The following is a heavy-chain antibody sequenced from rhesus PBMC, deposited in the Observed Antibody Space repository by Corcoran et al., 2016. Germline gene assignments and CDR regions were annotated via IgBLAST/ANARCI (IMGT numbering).Heavy chain of an antibody. J-gene: IGHJ4*01. CDR1: GDSISGYYY. Sequence: QVQLQQWGEGLVKPSETLSLTCAVYGDSISGYYYWSWIRQPPGKGLGWMGYMYGNTAATHYNPSLKNRVSISKATSKNQFSLKLRSVTAADTAMYYCATGGGRFWGQGVLVIVSS. V-gene: IGHV4-73*01. D-gene: IGHD3-9*01. CDR3: ATGGGRF. CDR2: MYGNTAAT.